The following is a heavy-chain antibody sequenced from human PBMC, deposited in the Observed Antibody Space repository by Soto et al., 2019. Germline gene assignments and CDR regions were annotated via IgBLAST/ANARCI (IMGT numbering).Heavy chain of an antibody. CDR2: INPTTGGT. V-gene: IGHV1-2*02. CDR1: GYTFTDNY. Sequence: GASVKVSCKASGYTFTDNYMHWLRQAPGQGLEWMALINPTTGGTNYAQKFQGRVTMTWGTSISTAYMELTRLRSDDMAIYYCARGYCSSIGCSHYFDSWGQGTLVTVSS. J-gene: IGHJ4*02. D-gene: IGHD2-2*01. CDR3: ARGYCSSIGCSHYFDS.